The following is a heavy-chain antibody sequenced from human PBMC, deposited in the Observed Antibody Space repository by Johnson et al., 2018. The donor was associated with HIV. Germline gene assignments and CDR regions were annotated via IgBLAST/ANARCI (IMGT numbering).Heavy chain of an antibody. Sequence: VQVVESGGGVVQPGRSLRLSCAASGLTFSSYAMHWVRQAPGKGLEWVADISYDEINKYYVDSVKGRFTISRDNSKNTLYLQMNSLRGEDTALYYCARWSTEGSDAFDICGQGTMVTVSS. D-gene: IGHD1-26*01. J-gene: IGHJ3*02. CDR1: GLTFSSYA. V-gene: IGHV3-30*04. CDR3: ARWSTEGSDAFDI. CDR2: ISYDEINK.